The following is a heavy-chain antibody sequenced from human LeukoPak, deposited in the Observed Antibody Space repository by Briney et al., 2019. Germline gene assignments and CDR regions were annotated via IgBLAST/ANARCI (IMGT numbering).Heavy chain of an antibody. D-gene: IGHD3-22*01. Sequence: AGGSLRLSCAASGFTFSSYEMNWVRQAPGKGLEWVSSISSSGNTIYYADSVKGRFTVSRDSAKNSVYLQMNSLRAEDTAVYYCGSGVIFYDSSGRNYWGQGTLVTVSS. CDR1: GFTFSSYE. V-gene: IGHV3-48*03. CDR2: ISSSGNTI. J-gene: IGHJ4*02. CDR3: GSGVIFYDSSGRNY.